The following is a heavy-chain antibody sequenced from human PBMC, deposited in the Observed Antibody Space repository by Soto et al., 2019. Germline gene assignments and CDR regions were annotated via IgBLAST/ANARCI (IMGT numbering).Heavy chain of an antibody. CDR1: SGTMSIYV. J-gene: IGHJ4*02. D-gene: IGHD4-17*01. V-gene: IGHV4-59*08. Sequence: TVCSGTMSIYVGGWIRQLPGKGLEWIGYIYYSGSTNYNPSLKSRVTISVDTSKNQFSLKLSSVTAADTAVYYCARRYGTLFDYWGQGTLVTVSS. CDR2: IYYSGST. CDR3: ARRYGTLFDY.